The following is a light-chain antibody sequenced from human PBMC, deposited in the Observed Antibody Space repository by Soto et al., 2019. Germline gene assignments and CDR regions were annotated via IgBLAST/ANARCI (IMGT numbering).Light chain of an antibody. J-gene: IGLJ1*01. V-gene: IGLV1-40*01. CDR1: STDFVSYNR. CDR3: QSYDSTLSARYV. CDR2: ANN. Sequence: QSVLTQPPSVSGSPGQSVTISCTGTSTDFVSYNRVSWYQQPPGTAPKLLIFANNNRPSGVPDRFSGSKSGTSASLAITGLQAEDEGDYYCQSYDSTLSARYVFGTGTKVTVL.